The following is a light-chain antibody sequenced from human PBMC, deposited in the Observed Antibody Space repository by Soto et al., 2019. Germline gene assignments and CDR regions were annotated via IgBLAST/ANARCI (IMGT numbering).Light chain of an antibody. V-gene: IGKV1-27*01. CDR2: GAS. CDR1: RGIYTH. CDR3: QTYDKAPWT. J-gene: IGKJ1*01. Sequence: DIQMAQSPSSLSASVGDRVTITCRASRGIYTHLAWYQQKPGNAPKLLIYGASTLQSGVPSRFSGSGSGTDFFLTISGLQSEDVGTYFCQTYDKAPWTFGPGTRV.